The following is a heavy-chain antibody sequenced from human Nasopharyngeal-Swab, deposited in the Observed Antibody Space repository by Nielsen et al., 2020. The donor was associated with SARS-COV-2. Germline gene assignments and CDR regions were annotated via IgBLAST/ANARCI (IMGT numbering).Heavy chain of an antibody. Sequence: ASVKVSCKASGYTFTSYDINWVRQATGQGLEWMGWKNPNSGNTGYAQKFQGRVTMTRNTSISTAYMELSSLRSEDTAVYYCARLSNYDFWSGYYAYMDVWGKGTTVTVSS. J-gene: IGHJ6*03. CDR2: KNPNSGNT. D-gene: IGHD3-3*01. CDR3: ARLSNYDFWSGYYAYMDV. V-gene: IGHV1-8*01. CDR1: GYTFTSYD.